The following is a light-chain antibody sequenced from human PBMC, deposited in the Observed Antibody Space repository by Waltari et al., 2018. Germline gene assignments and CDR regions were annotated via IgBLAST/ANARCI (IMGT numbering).Light chain of an antibody. CDR2: GAS. CDR3: QNHERLPAT. J-gene: IGKJ1*01. CDR1: QSIGRY. Sequence: EIVLTQSPGTLSLSPGERATLYCRASQSIGRYLAWYQQKPDQAPRLLIYGASSRATGIPDRFSGSGSGTDFSLTISRLEPEDFAVYYCQNHERLPATFGQGTKVEIK. V-gene: IGKV3-20*01.